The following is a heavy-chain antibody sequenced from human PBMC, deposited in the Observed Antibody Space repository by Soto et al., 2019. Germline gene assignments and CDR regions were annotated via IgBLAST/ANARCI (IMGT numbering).Heavy chain of an antibody. J-gene: IGHJ6*02. CDR2: ISGSGIST. CDR3: VKPPVITASYYYYDMDV. Sequence: EAQLLESGGGLVQPGGSLRLSCAASGFTFSTYPMSWVRQAPGKGLEWVSGISGSGISTYYTDSVKGRFTISRDNSKNTVFLQMNSLRDEETAVYYCVKPPVITASYYYYDMDVWGQGTTVTVSS. CDR1: GFTFSTYP. D-gene: IGHD4-4*01. V-gene: IGHV3-23*01.